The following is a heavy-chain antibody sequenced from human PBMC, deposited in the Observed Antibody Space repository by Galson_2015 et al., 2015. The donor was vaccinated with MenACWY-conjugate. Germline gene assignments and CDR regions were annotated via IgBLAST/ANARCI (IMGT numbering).Heavy chain of an antibody. CDR3: ARHPPGGRGMDV. J-gene: IGHJ6*02. CDR2: ISPGDSNT. Sequence: QSGAEVKRPGESLKISCKASGYIFTTYWIAWVRQMPGKGLEWMGLISPGDSNTRYSPSFQGQVTISADKSISTAYLQWSSLKASDTAMYYCARHPPGGRGMDVWGQGTTVTVSS. CDR1: GYIFTTYW. D-gene: IGHD1-26*01. V-gene: IGHV5-51*01.